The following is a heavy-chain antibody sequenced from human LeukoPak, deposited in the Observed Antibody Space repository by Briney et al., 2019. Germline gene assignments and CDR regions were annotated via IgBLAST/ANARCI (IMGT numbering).Heavy chain of an antibody. V-gene: IGHV1-69*13. Sequence: GASVKVSCKASGGTFSSYAISWVRQAPGQGLEWMGGIIPIFGTANYAQKFQGRVTITADESTSTAYMELSSLRSEDTAVYYCARLYGDYGDDNWFDPWGQGTLVTVSS. CDR3: ARLYGDYGDDNWFDP. D-gene: IGHD4-17*01. CDR1: GGTFSSYA. CDR2: IIPIFGTA. J-gene: IGHJ5*02.